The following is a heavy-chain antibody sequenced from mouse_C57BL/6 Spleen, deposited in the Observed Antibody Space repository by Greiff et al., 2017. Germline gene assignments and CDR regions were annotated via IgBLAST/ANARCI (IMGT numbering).Heavy chain of an antibody. CDR2: FHPYNDDT. Sequence: QVQLKESGAELVKPGASVKMSCKASGYTFTTYPIEWMKQNHGKSLEWIGNFHPYNDDTKYNEKFKGKATLTVEKSSSTVYLELSRLTSDVSAVYYCARGDDDYDYGYYFDYWGQGTTLTVSS. J-gene: IGHJ2*01. V-gene: IGHV1-47*01. CDR1: GYTFTTYP. CDR3: ARGDDDYDYGYYFDY. D-gene: IGHD2-4*01.